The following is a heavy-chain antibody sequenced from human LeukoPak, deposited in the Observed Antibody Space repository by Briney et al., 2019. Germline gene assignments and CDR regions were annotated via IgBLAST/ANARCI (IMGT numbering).Heavy chain of an antibody. CDR2: VHDSGIT. D-gene: IGHD4-17*01. CDR1: GDSISSFY. J-gene: IGHJ4*02. CDR3: ARWSDYGDYYFDY. Sequence: SETLSLTCTVSGDSISSFYWSWIRQPPGKGLEWIGNVHDSGITNYNPSLKTRVTISVDTSKNQFSLKLSSVTAADTAVYYCARWSDYGDYYFDYWGQGTLVTVSS. V-gene: IGHV4-59*12.